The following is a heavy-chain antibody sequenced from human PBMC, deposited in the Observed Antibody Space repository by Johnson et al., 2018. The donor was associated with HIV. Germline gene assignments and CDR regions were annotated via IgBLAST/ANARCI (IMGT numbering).Heavy chain of an antibody. CDR2: ISWDGHST. CDR1: GFTFDDYA. J-gene: IGHJ3*01. Sequence: VLLVESGGGLVQPGRSLRLSCAASGFTFDDYAMHWVRQAPGKGLEWVSGISWDGHSTSYADSVKGRFTVSRDNSKNSLYLQMNSLRAEDTAFFYCARDLSDLGIIFDFDFWGQGTLVTVSS. V-gene: IGHV3-9*01. D-gene: IGHD3-3*01. CDR3: ARDLSDLGIIFDFDF.